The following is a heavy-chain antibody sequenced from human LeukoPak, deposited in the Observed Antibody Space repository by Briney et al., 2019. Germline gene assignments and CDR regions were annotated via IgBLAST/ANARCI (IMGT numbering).Heavy chain of an antibody. CDR1: GYTFTGYY. D-gene: IGHD2-15*01. J-gene: IGHJ4*02. CDR3: AKIPYCSGGSCYGKAPFDY. V-gene: IGHV1-2*02. Sequence: GASVKVSCKASGYTFTGYYMHWVRQAPGQGLEWMGWINPNSGGTNYAQKFQGRVTITRDTSISKAYMELSRLRSDDTAVYYCAKIPYCSGGSCYGKAPFDYWGQGTLVTVSS. CDR2: INPNSGGT.